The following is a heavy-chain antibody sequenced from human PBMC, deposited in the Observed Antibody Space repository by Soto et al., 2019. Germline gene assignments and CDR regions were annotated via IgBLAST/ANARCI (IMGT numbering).Heavy chain of an antibody. J-gene: IGHJ4*02. CDR3: AKDLIYYDILTGYPTHGTFDY. CDR2: ISGSGGST. CDR1: GFTFSSYA. V-gene: IGHV3-23*01. Sequence: PGGSLRLSCAASGFTFSSYAMSWVRQAPGKGLEWVSAISGSGGSTYYADSVKGRFTISRDNSKNTLYLQMNSLRAEDTAVYYCAKDLIYYDILTGYPTHGTFDYWGQGTLVTVSS. D-gene: IGHD3-9*01.